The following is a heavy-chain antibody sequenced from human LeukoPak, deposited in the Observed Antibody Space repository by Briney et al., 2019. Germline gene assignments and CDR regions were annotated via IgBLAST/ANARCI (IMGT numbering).Heavy chain of an antibody. CDR3: ARGTYYYGSGSPVTGY. Sequence: PGGSLRLSCVASGFTFSGYWMSWVRQAPGKGLEWMANIKQDGSEKYYVDSVKGRFTISRDNAKNSLYLQMNSLRAEDTAVYYCARGTYYYGSGSPVTGYWGQGTLVTVSS. J-gene: IGHJ4*02. V-gene: IGHV3-7*03. CDR1: GFTFSGYW. CDR2: IKQDGSEK. D-gene: IGHD3-10*01.